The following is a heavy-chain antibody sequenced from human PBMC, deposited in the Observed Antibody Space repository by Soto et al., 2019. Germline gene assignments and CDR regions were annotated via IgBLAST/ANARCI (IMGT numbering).Heavy chain of an antibody. V-gene: IGHV4-59*01. Sequence: LSLTCTVSGGSISSYYWSWIRQPPGKGLEWIGYIYYSGSTNYNPSLKSRVTISVDTSKNQFSLELSSVTAADTAVYYCARVKVRTAVALDYWGQGTLVTVSS. J-gene: IGHJ4*02. CDR3: ARVKVRTAVALDY. CDR1: GGSISSYY. D-gene: IGHD6-19*01. CDR2: IYYSGST.